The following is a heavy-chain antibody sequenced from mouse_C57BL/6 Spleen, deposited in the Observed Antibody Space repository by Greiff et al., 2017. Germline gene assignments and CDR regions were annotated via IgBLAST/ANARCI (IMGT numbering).Heavy chain of an antibody. CDR2: INPGSGGT. D-gene: IGHD1-1*01. CDR3: ARLITTVVATDYYAMDY. V-gene: IGHV1-54*01. Sequence: QVQLQQSGAELVRPGTSVKVSCKASGYAFTNYLIEWVKQRPGQGLEWIGVINPGSGGTNYNEKFKGKATLTADQSSSTAYMQLSSLTSEDSAVYFCARLITTVVATDYYAMDYWGQGTSVTVSS. CDR1: GYAFTNYL. J-gene: IGHJ4*01.